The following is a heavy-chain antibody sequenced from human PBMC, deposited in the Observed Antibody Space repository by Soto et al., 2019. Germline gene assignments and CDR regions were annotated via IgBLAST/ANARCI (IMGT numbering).Heavy chain of an antibody. CDR1: GYTFTSYA. Sequence: GASVKVSCKASGYTFTSYAMHWVRQAPGQRLEWMGWINAGNGNTKYSQKFQGRVTITRDTSASTAYMELSSLRSESTAGYYCARDGGSQTGYGGYHRNWGQGTLRTVSS. J-gene: IGHJ4*02. CDR2: INAGNGNT. V-gene: IGHV1-3*01. CDR3: ARDGGSQTGYGGYHRN. D-gene: IGHD4-17*01.